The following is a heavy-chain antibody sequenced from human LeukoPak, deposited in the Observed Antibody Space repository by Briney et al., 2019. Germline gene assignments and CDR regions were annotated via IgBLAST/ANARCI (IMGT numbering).Heavy chain of an antibody. J-gene: IGHJ5*02. Sequence: SETLSLTCGVSGYSISSGYQWAWSQPSPGKGLEWIGSIYHSGSAHYNPSLKSRVTISVETSKNQFSLNMYSVTAADTAVYYCARDPRWLTPDCTSTSCYENYFDPWGQGTLVTVSS. CDR3: ARDPRWLTPDCTSTSCYENYFDP. CDR2: IYHSGSA. CDR1: GYSISSGYQ. D-gene: IGHD2-2*01. V-gene: IGHV4-38-2*02.